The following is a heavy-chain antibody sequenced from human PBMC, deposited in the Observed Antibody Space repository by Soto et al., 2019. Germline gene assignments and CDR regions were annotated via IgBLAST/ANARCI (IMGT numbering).Heavy chain of an antibody. V-gene: IGHV3-30-3*01. CDR1: GFTFSTYA. CDR2: ISYGGSNK. Sequence: PVGSLRLSCVASGFTFSTYAMHWVRQAPGKGLEWVAVISYGGSNKYYADSVKGRFTISRDNSKNTLYLQMDSLRAEDAAVYYCARGGEWELTRFGPSDYWGQGIPVTVSS. CDR3: ARGGEWELTRFGPSDY. D-gene: IGHD1-26*01. J-gene: IGHJ4*02.